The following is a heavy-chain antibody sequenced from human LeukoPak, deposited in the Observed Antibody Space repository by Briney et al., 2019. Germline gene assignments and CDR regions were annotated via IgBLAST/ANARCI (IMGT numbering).Heavy chain of an antibody. D-gene: IGHD6-19*01. Sequence: SETLSLTCAVYGESFSGYYCSWIRQPPGKGLEWIGEINHSGSTNYNPSLRSRVTVSVHTSKNQLSLKLGSVTAADTAVYYCARQWLVSPLFDYWGQGTLVTVSS. V-gene: IGHV4-34*01. CDR3: ARQWLVSPLFDY. J-gene: IGHJ4*02. CDR1: GESFSGYY. CDR2: INHSGST.